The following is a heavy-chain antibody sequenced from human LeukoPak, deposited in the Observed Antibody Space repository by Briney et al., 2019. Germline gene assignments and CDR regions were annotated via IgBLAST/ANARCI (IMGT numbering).Heavy chain of an antibody. CDR1: GYTFTGHY. CDR3: ARDFGTTVTNYYYYYYMDV. Sequence: ASVKVSCKASGYTFTGHYMHWVRQAPGQGLEWMGGIIPIFGTANYAQKFQGRATITADESTSTAYMELSSLRSEDTAVYYCARDFGTTVTNYYYYYYMDVWGKGTTVTVSS. V-gene: IGHV1-69*13. CDR2: IIPIFGTA. J-gene: IGHJ6*03. D-gene: IGHD4-17*01.